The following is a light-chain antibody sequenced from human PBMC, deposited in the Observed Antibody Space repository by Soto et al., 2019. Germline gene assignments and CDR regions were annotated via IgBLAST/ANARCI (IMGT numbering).Light chain of an antibody. J-gene: IGKJ1*01. V-gene: IGKV1-5*01. CDR1: QSVSMW. Sequence: DIQMTQSPSTLSASVGDRVTITCRASQSVSMWLAWYQQKPGKAPRLLIYDASNLESGVPSRFSGSGSRTEFTLTITSLQPEDAATYSCQQYNTYLTWTFGQGTKVDIK. CDR3: QQYNTYLTWT. CDR2: DAS.